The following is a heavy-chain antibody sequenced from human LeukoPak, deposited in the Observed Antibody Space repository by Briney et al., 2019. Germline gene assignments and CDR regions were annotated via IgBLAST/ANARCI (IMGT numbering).Heavy chain of an antibody. CDR2: VNHSGST. CDR1: GGSFSGYY. V-gene: IGHV4-34*01. J-gene: IGHJ4*02. Sequence: SETLSLTCAVYGGSFSGYYWSWIRQPPGKGLEWIGEVNHSGSTNYNPSLESRVTISVDTSKDQFSLKLSSVTAADTAVYYCARGRGSSWSDYWGQGTLVTVSS. CDR3: ARGRGSSWSDY. D-gene: IGHD6-13*01.